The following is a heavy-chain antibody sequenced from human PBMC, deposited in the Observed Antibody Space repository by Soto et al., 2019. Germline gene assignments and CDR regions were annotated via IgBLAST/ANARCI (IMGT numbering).Heavy chain of an antibody. CDR3: ARGRRYSSSWYSDY. CDR2: IYYSGST. J-gene: IGHJ4*02. D-gene: IGHD6-13*01. CDR1: GGSISSSSYY. Sequence: QLQLQESGPGLVKPSETLSLTCTVSGGSISSSSYYWGWIRQPPGKGLEWIGSIYYSGSTYYTPSLKSRVTISVDTSKTQFSLKLSSVTAADTAVYYCARGRRYSSSWYSDYWGQGTLVTVSS. V-gene: IGHV4-39*01.